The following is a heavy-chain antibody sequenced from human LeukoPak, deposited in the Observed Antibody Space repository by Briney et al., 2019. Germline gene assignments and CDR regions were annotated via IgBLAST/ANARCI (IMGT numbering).Heavy chain of an antibody. V-gene: IGHV3-48*03. CDR1: GFTFNIYE. Sequence: GGSLRLSCAASGFTFNIYEMNWVRQAPGKGLEWVSYISTSGSTIFYADSVKGRFTISRENAKTSLYLQMNILRAEDTAVYFCARETDSTLFDFWGQGTLVPVSS. CDR3: ARETDSTLFDF. D-gene: IGHD2-2*01. CDR2: ISTSGSTI. J-gene: IGHJ4*02.